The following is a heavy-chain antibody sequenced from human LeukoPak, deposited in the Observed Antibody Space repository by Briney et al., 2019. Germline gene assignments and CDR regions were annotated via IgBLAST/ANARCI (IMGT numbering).Heavy chain of an antibody. CDR1: GGSISSGGYS. J-gene: IGHJ4*02. CDR3: ASARDYYDSSGYYLYFDY. CDR2: IYHSGST. D-gene: IGHD3-22*01. V-gene: IGHV4-30-2*01. Sequence: PSETLSLTCAVSGGSISSGGYSWSWIRQPPGKGLEWIGYIYHSGSTYYNPSLKSRVTISVDTSKNQFSLKLSSVTAADTAVYYCASARDYYDSSGYYLYFDYWGQGTLVTVSS.